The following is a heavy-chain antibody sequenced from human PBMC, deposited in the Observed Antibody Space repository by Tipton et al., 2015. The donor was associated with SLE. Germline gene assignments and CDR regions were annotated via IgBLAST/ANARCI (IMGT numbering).Heavy chain of an antibody. J-gene: IGHJ4*01. Sequence: TLSLTCAVSGGSISSSSYYWGWIRQPPGKGLEWIGSIYYSGSTNYNPSLKSRVIISVDSTKNQLSLKLNSVTAAATAVYFCARGRPGRVANYLLDHWGHGILVTVSS. CDR1: GGSISSSSYY. D-gene: IGHD4/OR15-4a*01. CDR2: IYYSGST. CDR3: ARGRPGRVANYLLDH. V-gene: IGHV4-39*07.